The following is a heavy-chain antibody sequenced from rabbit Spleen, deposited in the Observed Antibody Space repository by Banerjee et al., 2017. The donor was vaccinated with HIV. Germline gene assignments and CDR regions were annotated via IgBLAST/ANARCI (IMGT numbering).Heavy chain of an antibody. D-gene: IGHD5-1*01. CDR3: ARSLGGDIAKYNI. V-gene: IGHV1S45*01. Sequence: QEQLEESGGGLVKPEGSLTLTCKASGFSFSDRDVMCWVRQAPGKGLEWIACINAVTGKAVYASWAKGRFTFSKTSTTMDLKITSPTTEDTATYFCARSLGGDIAKYNIWGPGTLVTVS. CDR2: INAVTGKA. J-gene: IGHJ4*02. CDR1: GFSFSDRDV.